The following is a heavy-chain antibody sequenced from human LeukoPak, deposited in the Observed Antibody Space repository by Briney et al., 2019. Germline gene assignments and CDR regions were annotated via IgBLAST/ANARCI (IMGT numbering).Heavy chain of an antibody. CDR2: IYTSGST. J-gene: IGHJ4*02. V-gene: IGHV4-61*02. CDR1: GGSISSGRYY. Sequence: KSSETLSLTCTVSGGSISSGRYYWSWIRQPAGKGLEWIGRIYTSGSTNHNPSLKSRVTISVDTSKNQFSLKLSSVTAADTAVYYCARERSEYFDYWGQGTLVTVSS. CDR3: ARERSEYFDY.